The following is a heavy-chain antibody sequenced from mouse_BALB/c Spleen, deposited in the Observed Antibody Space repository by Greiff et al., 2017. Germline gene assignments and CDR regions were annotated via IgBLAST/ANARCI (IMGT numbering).Heavy chain of an antibody. J-gene: IGHJ4*01. V-gene: IGHV5-9-4*01. CDR1: GFTFSSYA. CDR3: ASYGNFEGYAMDY. Sequence: EVQRVESGGGLVKPGGSLKLSCAASGFTFSSYAMSWVRQSPEKRLEWVAEISSGGSYTYYPDTVTGRFTISRDNAKNTLYLEMSSLRSEDTAMYYCASYGNFEGYAMDYWGQGTSVTVSS. D-gene: IGHD2-1*01. CDR2: ISSGGSYT.